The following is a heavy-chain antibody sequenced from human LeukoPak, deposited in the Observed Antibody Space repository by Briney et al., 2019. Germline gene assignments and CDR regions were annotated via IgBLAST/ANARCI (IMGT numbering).Heavy chain of an antibody. Sequence: GASVKVSCKASGGTFSSYAISWVRQAPGQGLEWMGGIIPIFGTANYAQKFQGRVTITADESTSTAYMELSSLRSEVTAVYYCARDGPRYYYDSSGYYYGWFDPWGQGTLVTVSS. CDR1: GGTFSSYA. D-gene: IGHD3-22*01. CDR3: ARDGPRYYYDSSGYYYGWFDP. J-gene: IGHJ5*02. CDR2: IIPIFGTA. V-gene: IGHV1-69*13.